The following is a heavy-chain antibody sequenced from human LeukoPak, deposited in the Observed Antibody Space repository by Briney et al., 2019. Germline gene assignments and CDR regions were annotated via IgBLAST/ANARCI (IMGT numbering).Heavy chain of an antibody. CDR1: GASISSYY. V-gene: IGHV4-59*12. J-gene: IGHJ4*02. CDR3: ASFGYQPYFDY. D-gene: IGHD2-2*01. CDR2: IYYSGST. Sequence: SETLSLTCTVSGASISSYYWSWIRQPPGKGLEWIGYIYYSGSTNYNPSLKSRVTISVDTSKNQFSLKLSSVTAADTAVYYCASFGYQPYFDYWGQGTLVTVSS.